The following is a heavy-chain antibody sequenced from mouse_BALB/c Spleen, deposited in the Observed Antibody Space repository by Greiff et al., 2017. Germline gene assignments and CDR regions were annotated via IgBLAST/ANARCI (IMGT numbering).Heavy chain of an antibody. V-gene: IGHV1-69*01. Sequence: QVQLKQPGAELVMPGASVKLSCKASGYTFTDYWMHWVKQRPGQGLEWIGAIDTSDSDTSYNQKFKGKATLTVDESSSTAYMKLSSLTSEDSAVYYCARLNITTVVATAHYSAMDYWGQGTSVTVSS. CDR2: IDTSDSDT. CDR1: GYTFTDYW. CDR3: ARLNITTVVATAHYSAMDY. D-gene: IGHD1-1*01. J-gene: IGHJ4*01.